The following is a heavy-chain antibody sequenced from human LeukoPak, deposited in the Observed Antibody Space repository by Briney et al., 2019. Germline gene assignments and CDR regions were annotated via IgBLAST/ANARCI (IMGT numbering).Heavy chain of an antibody. V-gene: IGHV3-53*01. CDR3: ASTWGHYYDSSGYYALSFDY. D-gene: IGHD3-22*01. CDR1: GFTVSSNY. Sequence: GGSLRLSCAASGFTVSSNYMSWVRQAPGKGLEWVSVIYSGGSTYYADSVKGRFTISRDNSKNTLYLQMNSLRAEDTAVYYCASTWGHYYDSSGYYALSFDYWGQGTLVTVSS. CDR2: IYSGGST. J-gene: IGHJ4*02.